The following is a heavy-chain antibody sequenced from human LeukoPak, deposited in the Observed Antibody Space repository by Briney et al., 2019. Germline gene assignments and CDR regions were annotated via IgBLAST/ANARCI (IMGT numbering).Heavy chain of an antibody. CDR2: IYYSGST. Sequence: PSETLSLTCTVSGVSISSYYWGWIRQPPGKGLEWIGYIYYSGSTNYNPSLKSRVTISVDMSKSQFSLKLSSVTAADTGVYYCARDRREHYYYYYMDVWGKGTTVTVSS. CDR1: GVSISSYY. V-gene: IGHV4-59*01. D-gene: IGHD1-14*01. J-gene: IGHJ6*03. CDR3: ARDRREHYYYYYMDV.